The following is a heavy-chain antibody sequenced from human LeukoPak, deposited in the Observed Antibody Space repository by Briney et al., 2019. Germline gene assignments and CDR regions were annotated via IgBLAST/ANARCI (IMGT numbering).Heavy chain of an antibody. J-gene: IGHJ6*02. V-gene: IGHV3-21*01. CDR3: ARVWFGYHYGMDV. CDR2: ISSSSSYI. Sequence: PGGSLRLSCAASGFTFSSYSMNWVRQAPGKGLEWVSSISSSSSYIYYADSVKGRFTISRDNAKNSLYLQMNSLRAEDTAVYYCARVWFGYHYGMDVWGQGTTVTVSS. CDR1: GFTFSSYS. D-gene: IGHD3-10*01.